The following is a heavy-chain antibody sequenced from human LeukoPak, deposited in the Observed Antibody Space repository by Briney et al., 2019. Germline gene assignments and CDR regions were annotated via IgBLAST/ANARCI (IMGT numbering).Heavy chain of an antibody. V-gene: IGHV4-59*08. CDR3: ARHSCSSTSCPIDY. J-gene: IGHJ4*02. CDR1: GGSISHYF. CDR2: IYYSGST. D-gene: IGHD2-2*01. Sequence: SETLSLTCTVSGGSISHYFWSWIRQPPGKPLEWIGYIYYSGSTNYNPSLKSRVTISVDTSRNQFSLKLSSVTAADTAVYYCARHSCSSTSCPIDYWGQGTLVTVSS.